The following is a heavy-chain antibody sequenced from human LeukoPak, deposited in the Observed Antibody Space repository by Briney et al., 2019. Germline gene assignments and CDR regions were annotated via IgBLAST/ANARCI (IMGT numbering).Heavy chain of an antibody. D-gene: IGHD3-3*01. J-gene: IGHJ4*02. V-gene: IGHV1-18*01. CDR2: ISAYNGNT. CDR1: GYTFTSYG. CDR3: ARYYDFWSGYYSFDY. Sequence: GASVKVSCKASGYTFTSYGISWVRQAPGQGLEWMGWISAYNGNTNYAQKLQGRVTMTTDTSTRTAYMELRSLRSDDTAVYYCARYYDFWSGYYSFDYWGQGTLVTVSS.